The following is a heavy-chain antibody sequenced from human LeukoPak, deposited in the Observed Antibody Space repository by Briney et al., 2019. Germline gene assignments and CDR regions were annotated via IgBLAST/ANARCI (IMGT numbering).Heavy chain of an antibody. CDR3: ARAADIVATNPAFDY. D-gene: IGHD5-12*01. Sequence: ASVKVSCKASGYTFTSYYMHWVRQATGQWLEWMGIINPSGGSTSYAQKFQGRVTMTRDMSTSTVYMELSSLRSEDTAVYYCARAADIVATNPAFDYWGQGTLVTVSS. V-gene: IGHV1-46*01. CDR2: INPSGGST. CDR1: GYTFTSYY. J-gene: IGHJ4*02.